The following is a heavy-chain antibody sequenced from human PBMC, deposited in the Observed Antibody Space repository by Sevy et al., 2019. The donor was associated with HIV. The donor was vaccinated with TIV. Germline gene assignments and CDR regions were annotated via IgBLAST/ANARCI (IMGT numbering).Heavy chain of an antibody. V-gene: IGHV3-33*01. J-gene: IGHJ6*02. CDR3: ARGDSSSRRYYYYGMDV. CDR2: IWYDGSNK. Sequence: GGCLRLSCAASGFTFSSYGMHWVRQAPGKGLEWVAVIWYDGSNKYYADSVKGRFTISRDNSKNTLYLQMNSLRAEDTALYYCARGDSSSRRYYYYGMDVWGQGTTVTVSS. D-gene: IGHD6-6*01. CDR1: GFTFSSYG.